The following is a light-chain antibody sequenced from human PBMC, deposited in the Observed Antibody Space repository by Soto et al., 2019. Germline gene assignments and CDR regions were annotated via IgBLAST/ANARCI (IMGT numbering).Light chain of an antibody. J-gene: IGKJ2*01. CDR2: KTS. CDR1: QSISSW. CDR3: QQYNSYSAT. Sequence: DIQMTQSPSTLSASVGDRVTITCRASQSISSWLAWYQQKPGKAPKLLIYKTSSLESGDPSRFSGSGSGTEFTLTISSLQPDDFASYYGQQYNSYSATFGQGTKLEIK. V-gene: IGKV1-5*03.